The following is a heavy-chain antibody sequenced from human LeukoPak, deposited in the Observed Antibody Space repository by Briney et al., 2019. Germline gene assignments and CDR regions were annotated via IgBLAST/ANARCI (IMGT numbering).Heavy chain of an antibody. Sequence: SETLSLTCAVYGGSFSGYYWSWIRQPPGKGLEWIGEINHSGSTNYNPSLKSRVTISVDTSKNQFSLKLSSVTAADTAVYYCARAGTRITIFGVVITHDAFDIWGQGTMVTVSS. CDR3: ARAGTRITIFGVVITHDAFDI. CDR1: GGSFSGYY. V-gene: IGHV4-34*01. J-gene: IGHJ3*02. D-gene: IGHD3-3*01. CDR2: INHSGST.